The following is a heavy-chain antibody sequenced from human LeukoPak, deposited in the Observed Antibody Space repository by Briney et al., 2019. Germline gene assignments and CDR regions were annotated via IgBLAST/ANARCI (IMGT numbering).Heavy chain of an antibody. D-gene: IGHD3-3*01. J-gene: IGHJ4*02. CDR3: ARDDNDYDVWSGYLVN. V-gene: IGHV1-69*01. Sequence: ASVKVSCKPSGGTFSSYAISWVRQAPGQGLEWMGGIILIFGTANSAQKLQGRVTITADESTSTAYMELSSLRSEDTAVYYCARDDNDYDVWSGYLVNWGQGTLVTVSS. CDR2: IILIFGTA. CDR1: GGTFSSYA.